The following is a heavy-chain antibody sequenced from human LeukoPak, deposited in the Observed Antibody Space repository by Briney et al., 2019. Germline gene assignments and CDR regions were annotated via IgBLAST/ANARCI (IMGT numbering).Heavy chain of an antibody. V-gene: IGHV3-66*01. CDR1: GFTVSNNY. CDR3: ARGGYCSGGNCYGYFDY. J-gene: IGHJ4*02. CDR2: IYSGGTT. D-gene: IGHD2-15*01. Sequence: QPGGSLRLSCAASGFTVSNNYMSWVRQAPGKGLEWVSVIYSGGTTYYADSVKGRFTISRDNSKNTLYLLMNSLRAEDTAVYYCARGGYCSGGNCYGYFDYWGQGTLVTGSS.